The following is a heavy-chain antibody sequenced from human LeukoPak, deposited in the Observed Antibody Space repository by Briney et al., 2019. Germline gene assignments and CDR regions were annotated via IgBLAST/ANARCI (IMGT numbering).Heavy chain of an antibody. D-gene: IGHD6-13*01. CDR3: ARESIAAAGSLYYYYGMDV. J-gene: IGHJ6*02. Sequence: ASVKVSCKASGYTFTSYDINWVRQAPGQGLEWMGWISAYNGNTNYAQKLQGRVTMTTDTSTSTAYMELRSLRSDDTAVYYCARESIAAAGSLYYYYGMDVWGQGTTVTVSS. CDR2: ISAYNGNT. CDR1: GYTFTSYD. V-gene: IGHV1-18*01.